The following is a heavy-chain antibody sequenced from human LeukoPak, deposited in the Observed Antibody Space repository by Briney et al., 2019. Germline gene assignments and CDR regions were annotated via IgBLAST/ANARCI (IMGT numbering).Heavy chain of an antibody. J-gene: IGHJ4*02. V-gene: IGHV3-53*01. CDR1: GFTVSSNH. Sequence: LSGGSLRLSCAASGFTVSSNHMNWVRQAPGKGLECVSVFYRGGDTYYADSVKGRFTISRDNSKNTLYLHMNSLRAEDTAVYYCARAQSDSYGVLSPLLNWGQGTLVTVSS. CDR3: ARAQSDSYGVLSPLLN. D-gene: IGHD5-18*01. CDR2: FYRGGDT.